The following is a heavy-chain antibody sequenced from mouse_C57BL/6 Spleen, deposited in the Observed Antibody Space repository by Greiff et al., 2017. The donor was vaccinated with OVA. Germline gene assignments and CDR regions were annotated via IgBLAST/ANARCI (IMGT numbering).Heavy chain of an antibody. J-gene: IGHJ1*03. V-gene: IGHV5-16*01. Sequence: DVMLVESEGGLVQPGSSMKLSCTASGFTFSDYYMAWVRQVPEKGLEWVANINYDGSSTYYLDSLKSRFIISRDNAKNILYLQMSSLKSEDTATYYCARDSRITTVVDWYFDVWGTGTTVTVSS. CDR3: ARDSRITTVVDWYFDV. D-gene: IGHD1-1*01. CDR2: INYDGSST. CDR1: GFTFSDYY.